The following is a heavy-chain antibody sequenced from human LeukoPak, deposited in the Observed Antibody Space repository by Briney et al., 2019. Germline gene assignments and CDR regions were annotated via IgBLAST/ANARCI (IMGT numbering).Heavy chain of an antibody. Sequence: GGSLRLSCAASGFPFSSHGMSWVRQAPGKGPEWVSSISSGSDYTFYADSVRGRFTIFRDNSKNTMYLQMNSLRAEDTAVYYCARDRVGALDYWGQGTLVTVSS. CDR1: GFPFSSHG. D-gene: IGHD1-26*01. CDR3: ARDRVGALDY. V-gene: IGHV3-21*01. J-gene: IGHJ4*02. CDR2: ISSGSDYT.